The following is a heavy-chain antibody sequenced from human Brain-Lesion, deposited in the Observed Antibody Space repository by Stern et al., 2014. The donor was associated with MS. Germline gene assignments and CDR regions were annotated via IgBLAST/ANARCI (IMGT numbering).Heavy chain of an antibody. J-gene: IGHJ4*02. CDR1: GDSLSSSTFY. Sequence: VQLLESGPGLVKPSDTLSLTCSVSGDSLSSSTFYWGWIRQPPGKGPEWIGSVYYSGNTYYHPSLKSRVTISVDTSKTQFPLSLSLVTAADTAVYYCARHQLGYGYAYLRYWGQGTLVTVSS. CDR2: VYYSGNT. D-gene: IGHD5-18*01. V-gene: IGHV4-39*01. CDR3: ARHQLGYGYAYLRY.